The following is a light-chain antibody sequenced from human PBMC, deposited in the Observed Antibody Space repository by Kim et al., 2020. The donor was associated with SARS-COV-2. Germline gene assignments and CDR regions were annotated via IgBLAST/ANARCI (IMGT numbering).Light chain of an antibody. Sequence: NFMLTQPHSVSESPGKTVTISCTRSSGSIASNYVQWYQQRPGSSPTTVIYENNQRPSWVPDRFSGSIDSSSNSASLTISGLKTEDEADYYCQSYDISNQVFGGGTKLTVL. CDR2: ENN. V-gene: IGLV6-57*01. J-gene: IGLJ3*02. CDR3: QSYDISNQV. CDR1: SGSIASNY.